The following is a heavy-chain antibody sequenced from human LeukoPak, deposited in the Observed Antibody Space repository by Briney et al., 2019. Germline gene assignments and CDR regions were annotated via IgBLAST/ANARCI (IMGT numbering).Heavy chain of an antibody. V-gene: IGHV3-53*01. D-gene: IGHD3-10*01. CDR2: MYSGGST. CDR1: GFTVSSNY. Sequence: GGSLRLSCAASGFTVSSNYMSWVCQAPGKGLEWVSVMYSGGSTFYADSVKGRFTISRDNSKNTLYLQMNSLRAEDTAVYYCVRDKGIITMIRGSSFDYWGQGTLVTVSS. CDR3: VRDKGIITMIRGSSFDY. J-gene: IGHJ4*02.